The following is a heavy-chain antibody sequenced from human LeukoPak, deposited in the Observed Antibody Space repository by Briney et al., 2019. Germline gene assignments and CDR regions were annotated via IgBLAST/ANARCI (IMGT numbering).Heavy chain of an antibody. CDR1: GGSFSGYS. D-gene: IGHD6-6*01. J-gene: IGHJ4*02. CDR2: INHSGST. Sequence: KPSETLSLTCAVYGGSFSGYSWSWIRQPPGKGLEWIGEINHSGSTNYNPSLKSRVTISVDTSKNQFSLKLSSVTAADTAVYYCARGGRRGSYSSSYGNFDYWGQGTLVTVSS. V-gene: IGHV4-34*01. CDR3: ARGGRRGSYSSSYGNFDY.